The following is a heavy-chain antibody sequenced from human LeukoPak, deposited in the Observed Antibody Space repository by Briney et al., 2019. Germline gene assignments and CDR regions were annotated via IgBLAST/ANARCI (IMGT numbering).Heavy chain of an antibody. CDR1: GYTFTSHG. CDR2: ISAYNGNT. J-gene: IGHJ4*02. V-gene: IGHV1-18*01. CDR3: ARRGMSSSWTGPVDY. Sequence: GASVKVSCKASGYTFTSHGISWVRQAPGQGLEWMGWISAYNGNTNYAQKLQGRVTMTTDTSTSTAYMELRSLRSDDTAVYYCARRGMSSSWTGPVDYWGQGTLVTVSS. D-gene: IGHD6-13*01.